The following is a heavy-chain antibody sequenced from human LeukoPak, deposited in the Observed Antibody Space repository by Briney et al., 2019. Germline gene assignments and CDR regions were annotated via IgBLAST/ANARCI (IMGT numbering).Heavy chain of an antibody. CDR3: ARVPGISMTGGFDY. D-gene: IGHD6-19*01. J-gene: IGHJ4*02. Sequence: GGSLRLSCAASGFTFSTYPMHWVRQAPGKGLEWVAVISYDGSNKYNADSVKGRFTISRDNSKSTLYLQMNSLRAEDTAVYYCARVPGISMTGGFDYWGQGTLVTVSS. CDR2: ISYDGSNK. CDR1: GFTFSTYP. V-gene: IGHV3-30-3*01.